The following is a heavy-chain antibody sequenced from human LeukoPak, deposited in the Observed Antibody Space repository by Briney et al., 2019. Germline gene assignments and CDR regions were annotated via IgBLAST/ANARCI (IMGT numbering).Heavy chain of an antibody. CDR1: GFTFSSYA. D-gene: IGHD6-6*01. CDR3: ARGSSIAAPIVY. CDR2: ISYDGSNK. Sequence: GRFLRLSCAASGFTFSSYAMHWVRQAPGKGLEWVAVISYDGSNKYYADSVKGRFTISRDNSKNTLYLQMNSLRAEDTAVYYCARGSSIAAPIVYWGQGTLVTVSS. J-gene: IGHJ4*02. V-gene: IGHV3-30*01.